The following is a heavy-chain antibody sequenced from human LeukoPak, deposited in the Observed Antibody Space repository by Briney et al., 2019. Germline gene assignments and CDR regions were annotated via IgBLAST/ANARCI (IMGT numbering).Heavy chain of an antibody. J-gene: IGHJ6*03. CDR3: ARVVYSGYDFRGAMDV. D-gene: IGHD5-12*01. Sequence: SETLSLTCTISGGSISSYYWSWIRQPPGKGLEWIGYIYYTGSTNHNPSLKSRVTISVDTSKSQFSLKQSSVTAADTAVYYCARVVYSGYDFRGAMDVWGKGTTVTVSS. CDR1: GGSISSYY. CDR2: IYYTGST. V-gene: IGHV4-59*01.